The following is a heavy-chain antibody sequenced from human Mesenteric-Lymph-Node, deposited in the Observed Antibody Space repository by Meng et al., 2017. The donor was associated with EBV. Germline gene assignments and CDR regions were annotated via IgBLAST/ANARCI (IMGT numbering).Heavy chain of an antibody. CDR3: ARHYASTWFEADPTTAKVPIDY. D-gene: IGHD6-13*01. CDR2: ISSSSNYI. Sequence: EVQLVEPGGGLVKRGGSLRLPCAASGVFFSSYTMTWVRQAPGEGLEWVSSISSSSNYIHYADSMKGRFTISRDTAKSSLSLQMNSLRAEDTAVYYCARHYASTWFEADPTTAKVPIDYWGQGILGTVSS. CDR1: GVFFSSYT. V-gene: IGHV3-21*06. J-gene: IGHJ4*02.